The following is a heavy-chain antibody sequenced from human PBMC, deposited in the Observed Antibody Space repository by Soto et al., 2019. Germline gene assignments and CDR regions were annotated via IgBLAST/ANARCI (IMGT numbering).Heavy chain of an antibody. Sequence: GESLKISWKASGYIVTSYWITGVRQMPGKGLEWMGRIDPSDSYTNDSPSFQSHVTISADKSITTAYLHWTSLEASDTAMYYCSRHTGINIQDYWGQRTLVPVPS. CDR2: IDPSDSYT. CDR3: SRHTGINIQDY. V-gene: IGHV5-10-1*01. CDR1: GYIVTSYW. D-gene: IGHD3-3*02. J-gene: IGHJ4*02.